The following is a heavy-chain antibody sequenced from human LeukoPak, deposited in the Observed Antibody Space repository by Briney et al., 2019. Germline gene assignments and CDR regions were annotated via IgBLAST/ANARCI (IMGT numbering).Heavy chain of an antibody. CDR1: GYTFTSYY. D-gene: IGHD4-23*01. CDR3: ARGGNTGVRASFHY. CDR2: INPSGGST. J-gene: IGHJ4*02. V-gene: IGHV1-46*01. Sequence: ASVKVSCKASGYTFTSYYMHWVRQAPGQGLEWMGIINPSGGSTSYAQKFQGRVTMTTDTSTTTAYMELRSLRSDDTAVYYCARGGNTGVRASFHYWGQGTLVTVSS.